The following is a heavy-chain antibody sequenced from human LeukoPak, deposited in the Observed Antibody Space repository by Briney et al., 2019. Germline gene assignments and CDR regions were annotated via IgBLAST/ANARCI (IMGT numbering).Heavy chain of an antibody. D-gene: IGHD3-22*01. CDR2: INPNSGGT. V-gene: IGHV1-2*02. CDR1: GYTFTGYY. CDR3: ARYDLRTYYDSSLDY. J-gene: IGHJ4*02. Sequence: GASVKVSCKASGYTFTGYYMHWVRQAPGQGLEWMGWINPNSGGTNYAQKFQGRVTMTRDTSISTAYMELSRLRSDDTAVYYCARYDLRTYYDSSLDYWGQGTLVTVSS.